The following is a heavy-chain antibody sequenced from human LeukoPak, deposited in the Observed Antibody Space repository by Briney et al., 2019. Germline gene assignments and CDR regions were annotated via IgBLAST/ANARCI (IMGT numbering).Heavy chain of an antibody. CDR1: GGSFSGYY. J-gene: IGHJ3*02. CDR2: INHSGST. Sequence: SETLSLTCAVYGGSFSGYYWSWIRQPPGKGLEWIGEINHSGSTNYNPSLKSRVTISVDTSRNQFSLKLSSVTAADTAVYYCARHEDSSDAFDIWGQGTMVTVSS. V-gene: IGHV4-34*01. CDR3: ARHEDSSDAFDI. D-gene: IGHD6-6*01.